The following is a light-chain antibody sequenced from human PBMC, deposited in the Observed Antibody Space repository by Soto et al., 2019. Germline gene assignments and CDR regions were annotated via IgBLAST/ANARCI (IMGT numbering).Light chain of an antibody. J-gene: IGKJ1*01. CDR1: QSVSSN. V-gene: IGKV3-15*01. CDR2: GAS. CDR3: QQYETYSPWT. Sequence: EIVMTPSPATLSVSPGERATLSCRASQSVSSNLAWYQQKPGQAPRLLIYGASTRATGIPARFSGSGSGTEFTLTISSLQPDDFATYYCQQYETYSPWTFGQGTKVDIK.